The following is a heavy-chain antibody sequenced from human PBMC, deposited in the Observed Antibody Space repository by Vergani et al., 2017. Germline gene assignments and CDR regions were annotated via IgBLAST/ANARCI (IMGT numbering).Heavy chain of an antibody. J-gene: IGHJ4*02. CDR2: INPSGGHT. Sequence: QVPAVQSGAEVKKSGASVKVSCKTSGYTFSNDYMHWVRQAPGQGLEWMGIINPSGGHTNSAQKFQGRVTMTMATSTSTVYMELSSLRSEETAIYYCARGDYGILTGYRYWGQGTLVTVSA. D-gene: IGHD3-9*01. CDR3: ARGDYGILTGYRY. CDR1: GYTFSNDY. V-gene: IGHV1-46*03.